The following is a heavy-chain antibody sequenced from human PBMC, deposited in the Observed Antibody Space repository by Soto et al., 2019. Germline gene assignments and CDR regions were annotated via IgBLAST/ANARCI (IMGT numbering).Heavy chain of an antibody. CDR3: ARGQRFSDSFDP. Sequence: SETMSLTCTVAGGTIIGYYWTWIRQSAGKGLEWIGRIYSSGGTKYSPSLQSRVTMSLDTSKNQFSLRLTSVTAADTAVYYCARGQRFSDSFDPWGQGTLVTISS. CDR1: GGTIIGYY. J-gene: IGHJ5*02. D-gene: IGHD3-3*01. V-gene: IGHV4-4*07. CDR2: IYSSGGT.